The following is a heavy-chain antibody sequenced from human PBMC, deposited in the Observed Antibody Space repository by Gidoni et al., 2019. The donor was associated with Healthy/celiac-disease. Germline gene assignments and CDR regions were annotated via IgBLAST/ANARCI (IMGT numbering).Heavy chain of an antibody. CDR3: ARGVAAPPYSWFDP. CDR2: INHSGST. V-gene: IGHV4-34*01. D-gene: IGHD6-6*01. Sequence: HVQLQQCGAGLLQPSATLSLTCAVYGGSFSGYDWSWIRQPPGKGLEWIGEINHSGSTNYNPSLKSRVTISVDTSKNQFSLKLSSVTAADTAVYYCARGVAAPPYSWFDPWGQGTLVTVSS. J-gene: IGHJ5*02. CDR1: GGSFSGYD.